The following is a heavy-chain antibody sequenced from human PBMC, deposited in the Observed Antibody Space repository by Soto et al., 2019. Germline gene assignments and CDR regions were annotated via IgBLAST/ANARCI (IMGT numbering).Heavy chain of an antibody. CDR1: GFTFDDYA. CDR2: INWNSGSI. J-gene: IGHJ4*02. Sequence: GGSLRLSCAASGFTFDDYAMHWVRQVPGKGLEWVSGINWNSGSIGYADSVKGRFAISRDNAKSTLYLQMNSLREEDSAMYYCARQTGLGATNYWGRGTLVTVSS. CDR3: ARQTGLGATNY. D-gene: IGHD1-26*01. V-gene: IGHV3-9*01.